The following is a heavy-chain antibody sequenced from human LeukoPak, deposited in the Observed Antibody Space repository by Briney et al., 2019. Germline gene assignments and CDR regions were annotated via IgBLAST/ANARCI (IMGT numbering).Heavy chain of an antibody. Sequence: SETLSLTCTVSGDSISNYYWSWIRLAPGKGLEWIGNIHNSVNINYNPALKSRVTILIDTSKNQFSLRLSSMTAADTAVYYCARVPNRGDFWSGYYLSWGQGTLVTVSS. CDR3: ARVPNRGDFWSGYYLS. CDR2: IHNSVNI. V-gene: IGHV4-59*01. D-gene: IGHD3-3*01. J-gene: IGHJ4*02. CDR1: GDSISNYY.